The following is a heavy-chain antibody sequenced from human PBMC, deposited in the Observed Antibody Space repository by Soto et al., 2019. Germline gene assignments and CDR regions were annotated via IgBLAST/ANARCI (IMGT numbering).Heavy chain of an antibody. D-gene: IGHD3-22*01. CDR2: IYHSGST. J-gene: IGHJ6*02. V-gene: IGHV4-30-2*01. Sequence: QLQLQESGSGLVKPSQTLSLTCAVSGGSISSGGYSWSWIRQPPGKGLDWIGYIYHSGSTYYNPSLKSRVTISVDTSKNQFSLKLSSVTAADTAVYYCAGRGYDHNSGMDVWGQVTTVTVSS. CDR3: AGRGYDHNSGMDV. CDR1: GGSISSGGYS.